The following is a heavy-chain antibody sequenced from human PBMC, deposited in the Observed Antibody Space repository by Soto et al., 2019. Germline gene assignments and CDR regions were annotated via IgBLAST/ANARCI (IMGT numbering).Heavy chain of an antibody. CDR2: IKSKTDGGTP. D-gene: IGHD5-12*01. CDR1: GFTFSNAW. Sequence: GGSLRLSCAASGFTFSNAWINWVRQAPGQGLEWVGRIKSKTDGGTPDFAASVKGRFAISRDDSKNMVYLQMNSLRAEDTAVYYCARIETSGYDYHFDYWGQGTLVTVSS. CDR3: ARIETSGYDYHFDY. J-gene: IGHJ4*02. V-gene: IGHV3-15*07.